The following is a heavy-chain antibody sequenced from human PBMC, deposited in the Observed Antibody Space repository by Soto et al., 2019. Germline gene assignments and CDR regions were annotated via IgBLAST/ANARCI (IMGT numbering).Heavy chain of an antibody. CDR3: ARAVAARPGYYYGMDV. CDR1: GFTFTSYA. CDR2: ISGSGGSE. Sequence: PGGSLRLSCAVSGFTFTSYAMTWVRQAPGKGLEWVSAISGSGGSEFYADSVKGRFTISRDNSKNTLYLQMKSLRAEDTAVYYCARAVAARPGYYYGMDVWGQGTTVTSP. D-gene: IGHD6-6*01. J-gene: IGHJ6*02. V-gene: IGHV3-23*01.